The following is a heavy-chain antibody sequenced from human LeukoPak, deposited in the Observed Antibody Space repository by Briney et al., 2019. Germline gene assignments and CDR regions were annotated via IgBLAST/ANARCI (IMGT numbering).Heavy chain of an antibody. V-gene: IGHV3-15*07. J-gene: IGHJ4*02. Sequence: GGSLRLSCAASGFTFSNAWMNWVRQAPGKGLEWVGRIKSKTDGGTTDYAAPVKGRFTISRDDSKSTLYLQMNSLKTEDTAVYYCSTTYYYDSSEGYWGQGTLVTVSS. D-gene: IGHD3-22*01. CDR3: STTYYYDSSEGY. CDR1: GFTFSNAW. CDR2: IKSKTDGGTT.